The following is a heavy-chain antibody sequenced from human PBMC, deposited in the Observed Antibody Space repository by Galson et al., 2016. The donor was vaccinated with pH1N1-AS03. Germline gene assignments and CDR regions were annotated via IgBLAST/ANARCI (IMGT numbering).Heavy chain of an antibody. CDR1: GFTFTKSA. CDR3: ATRKGDYDGPEE. CDR2: VSGSGFGI. J-gene: IGHJ4*02. D-gene: IGHD3-16*01. Sequence: SLRLSCATSGFTFTKSAMSWVRQAPGKGLEWVSSVSGSGFGIFYSDSVKGRFTISRDNSKNTLYLQMNSLRADDPAVYFCATRKGDYDGPEEWGQGTLVTVSS. V-gene: IGHV3-23*01.